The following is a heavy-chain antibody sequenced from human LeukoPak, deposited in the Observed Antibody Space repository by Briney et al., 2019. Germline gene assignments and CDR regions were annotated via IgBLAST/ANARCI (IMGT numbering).Heavy chain of an antibody. J-gene: IGHJ4*02. V-gene: IGHV3-7*01. D-gene: IGHD6-13*01. Sequence: GGSLRLSCAASGFTFSSYSMNWVRQAPGKGLEWVANIKQDGSEKYYVDSVKGRFTTSRDNAKNSLYLQMNSLRAEDTAVYYCATGYSKYYFDYWGQGTLVTVSS. CDR3: ATGYSKYYFDY. CDR1: GFTFSSYS. CDR2: IKQDGSEK.